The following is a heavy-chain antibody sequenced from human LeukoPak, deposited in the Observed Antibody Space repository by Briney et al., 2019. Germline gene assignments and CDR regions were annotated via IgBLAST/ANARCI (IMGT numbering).Heavy chain of an antibody. CDR1: GYTFTGYY. CDR2: INPNSGGT. J-gene: IGHJ3*02. Sequence: ASVKVSCKASGYTFTGYYMHWVRQAPGQGLEWMGWINPNSGGTNYAQKFQGRVTMTRDTSISTAYMELSRLRSDDTAVYYCARESYSVDAFDIRGQGTMVTVSS. V-gene: IGHV1-2*02. CDR3: ARESYSVDAFDI. D-gene: IGHD1-26*01.